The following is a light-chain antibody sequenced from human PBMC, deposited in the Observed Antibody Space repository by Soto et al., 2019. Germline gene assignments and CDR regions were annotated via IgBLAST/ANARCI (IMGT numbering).Light chain of an antibody. J-gene: IGLJ1*01. CDR2: SNN. CDR1: SSNIGSNT. CDR3: SSYTSNRTYV. Sequence: QPVLTQPPSASGTPGQRVTISCSGSSSNIGSNTVNWYQQLPGTAPKLLIYSNNQRPSGVPDRFSGSKSGTSASLAISGLQSEDEADYYCSSYTSNRTYVFGIGTKLTVL. V-gene: IGLV1-44*01.